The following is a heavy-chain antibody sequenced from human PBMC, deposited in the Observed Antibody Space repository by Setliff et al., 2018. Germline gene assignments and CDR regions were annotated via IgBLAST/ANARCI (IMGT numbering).Heavy chain of an antibody. Sequence: GGSLRLSCAASGFRFSDLYMSWVRQVPGKGLGWLSKISGTGNTVYYADSVRGRVTISRDNAKNSLYLQMNSLRVEDTAVYYCVRDVFDFRTGEGGPWGQGTRVTVSS. V-gene: IGHV3-11*04. CDR1: GFRFSDLY. CDR2: ISGTGNTV. D-gene: IGHD3-3*01. CDR3: VRDVFDFRTGEGGP. J-gene: IGHJ5*02.